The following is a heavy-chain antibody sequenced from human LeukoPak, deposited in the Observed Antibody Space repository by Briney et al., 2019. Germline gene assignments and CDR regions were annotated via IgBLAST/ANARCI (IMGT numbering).Heavy chain of an antibody. V-gene: IGHV3-23*01. Sequence: PGGSLRLSCAASGFTVSSNYMSWVRQAPGKGLEWVSSISGSGGSTHYVDSVKGRFTISRDKTKNTLYLQMNSLRAEDTAVYYCVKSSYYDASGYYREFYFDSWGQGTLVTVSS. CDR1: GFTVSSNY. J-gene: IGHJ4*02. CDR3: VKSSYYDASGYYREFYFDS. CDR2: ISGSGGST. D-gene: IGHD3-22*01.